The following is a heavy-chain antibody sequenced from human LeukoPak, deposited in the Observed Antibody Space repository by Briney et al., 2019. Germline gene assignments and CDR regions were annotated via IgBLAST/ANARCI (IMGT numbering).Heavy chain of an antibody. V-gene: IGHV1-2*02. CDR1: GYTFTGYY. Sequence: ASVKVSCKASGYTFTGYYMHWVRQAPGQGLEWMGWINPNSGGTNYAQKFQGRVTMTRDTSTSTVYMELSSRRSEDTAVYFCARGEGIAARRFDYWGQGTLVTVSS. D-gene: IGHD6-6*01. CDR3: ARGEGIAARRFDY. J-gene: IGHJ4*02. CDR2: INPNSGGT.